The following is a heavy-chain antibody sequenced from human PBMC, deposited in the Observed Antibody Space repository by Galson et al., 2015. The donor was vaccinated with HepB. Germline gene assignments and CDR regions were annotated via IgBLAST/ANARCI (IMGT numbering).Heavy chain of an antibody. V-gene: IGHV4-30-4*01. CDR1: SGSMSSGDFF. CDR3: ARFYGSGSNRLDS. Sequence: TLSLTCTVSSGSMSSGDFFWSWIRQPPGKGLEWIGNIFYRGNTYYNPSLRSRLNLSVDTSKNQFSLKLNSVTAADTAVYYCARFYGSGSNRLDSWGQGTLVTVSS. J-gene: IGHJ4*02. CDR2: IFYRGNT. D-gene: IGHD3-10*01.